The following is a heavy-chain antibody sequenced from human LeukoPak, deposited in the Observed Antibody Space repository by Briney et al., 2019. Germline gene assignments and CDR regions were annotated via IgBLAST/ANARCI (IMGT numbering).Heavy chain of an antibody. CDR2: LNPDSGKT. CDR1: GYTFTTYN. V-gene: IGHV1-8*01. CDR3: ARTLGPYYYDTSGYP. D-gene: IGHD3-22*01. Sequence: ASVRVSCKASGYTFTTYNINWVRQASGQGLEWMGWLNPDSGKTGYAQKFQGRVTMTRNTSISTAYMELSSLSSEDTAVYFCARTLGPYYYDTSGYPWGQGTLVIVSS. J-gene: IGHJ5*02.